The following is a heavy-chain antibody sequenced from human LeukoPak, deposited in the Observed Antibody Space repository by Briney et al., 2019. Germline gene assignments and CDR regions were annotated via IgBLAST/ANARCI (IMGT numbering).Heavy chain of an antibody. D-gene: IGHD1-26*01. V-gene: IGHV1-2*02. J-gene: IGHJ4*02. CDR3: ARDPSRIVGATRPTASLYYFDY. CDR2: INPNSGGT. CDR1: GYTFTSYG. Sequence: ASVKVSCKASGYTFTSYGISWVRQAPGQGLEWMGWINPNSGGTNYAQKFQGRVTMTRDTSISTAYMELSRLRSDDTAVYYCARDPSRIVGATRPTASLYYFDYWGQGTLVTVSS.